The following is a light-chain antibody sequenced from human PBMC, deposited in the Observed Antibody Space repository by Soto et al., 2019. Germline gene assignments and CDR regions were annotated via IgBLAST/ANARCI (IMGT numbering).Light chain of an antibody. CDR1: QSVSSN. V-gene: IGKV3-15*01. J-gene: IGKJ1*01. Sequence: EIVMTQSPATLSVSPGERATLSCRASQSVSSNLAWYQQKPGQAPRLLISGASTRATGIPARFSGSGSGTEFTLTISSLQSEDFAVYYCQQYDNWPPGTFGQGTKVDI. CDR3: QQYDNWPPGT. CDR2: GAS.